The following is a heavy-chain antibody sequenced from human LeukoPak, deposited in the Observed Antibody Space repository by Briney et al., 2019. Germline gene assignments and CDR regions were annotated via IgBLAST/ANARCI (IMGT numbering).Heavy chain of an antibody. D-gene: IGHD3-10*01. Sequence: PSETLSLTCTVSGGSISSYYWSWIRQPPGKGLEWIGCIYYSGSTNYNPSLKSRVTISVDTSKNQFSLKLSSVTAADTAVYYCARATYYYGSGSYSRAPYFDYWGQGTLVTVSS. CDR2: IYYSGST. J-gene: IGHJ4*02. CDR3: ARATYYYGSGSYSRAPYFDY. V-gene: IGHV4-59*12. CDR1: GGSISSYY.